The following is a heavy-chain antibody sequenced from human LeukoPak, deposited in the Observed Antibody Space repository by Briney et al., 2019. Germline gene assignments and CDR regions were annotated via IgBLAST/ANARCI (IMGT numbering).Heavy chain of an antibody. CDR3: ARGASHGYYFDY. D-gene: IGHD3-22*01. CDR2: ISSSGSTI. CDR1: GFTFSSYE. Sequence: PGGSLRLSCAASGFTFSSYEMNWVRQAPGKGLEWVSYISSSGSTIYYADSVKGRFTISRDSAKNSLYLQMNSLRAEDTAVYYCARGASHGYYFDYWGQGTLVTVSS. V-gene: IGHV3-48*03. J-gene: IGHJ4*02.